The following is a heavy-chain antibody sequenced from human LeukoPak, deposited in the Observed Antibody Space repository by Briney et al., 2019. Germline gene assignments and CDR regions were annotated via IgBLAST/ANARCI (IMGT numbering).Heavy chain of an antibody. J-gene: IGHJ4*02. Sequence: SDTLSLTCTVSGVSSSSGGYGWSWIRQHSGKCREWIGYIYYSGNTYYNPSLKTRVTISVDTSKNQFSLTLSSVTAADTAVYYCAKTDTAMVYLDYWGQGTLVTVSS. D-gene: IGHD5-18*01. CDR3: AKTDTAMVYLDY. CDR2: IYYSGNT. CDR1: GVSSSSGGYG. V-gene: IGHV4-31*03.